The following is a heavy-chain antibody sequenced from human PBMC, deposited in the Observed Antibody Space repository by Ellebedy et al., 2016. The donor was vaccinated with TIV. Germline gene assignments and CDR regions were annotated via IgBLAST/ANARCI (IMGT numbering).Heavy chain of an antibody. CDR1: GFSFSSHV. Sequence: GESLKISCAASGFSFSSHVMSWVRQAPGKGLEWVAVISPSGDWTSYADSVRGRFTISRDNSKDTLFLQMNSLRAEDTAIYFCARDPVGVGPAFDVWGQGTMVTVSS. D-gene: IGHD4-23*01. CDR2: ISPSGDWT. V-gene: IGHV3-23*01. CDR3: ARDPVGVGPAFDV. J-gene: IGHJ3*01.